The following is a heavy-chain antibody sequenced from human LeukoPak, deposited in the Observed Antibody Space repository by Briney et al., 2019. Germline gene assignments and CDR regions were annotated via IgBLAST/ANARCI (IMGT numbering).Heavy chain of an antibody. CDR1: GFTLSSYA. CDR3: AKYGGSYHTPFDH. J-gene: IGHJ4*01. CDR2: ISGSGGST. Sequence: GGSLRLSCAASGFTLSSYAMSWVRQAPGKGLEWVSAISGSGGSTYYADSVKGRFTISRDNSKNTPYLQMNSLRAEDTAVYYCAKYGGSYHTPFDHWGQGTLVTVSS. V-gene: IGHV3-23*01. D-gene: IGHD1-26*01.